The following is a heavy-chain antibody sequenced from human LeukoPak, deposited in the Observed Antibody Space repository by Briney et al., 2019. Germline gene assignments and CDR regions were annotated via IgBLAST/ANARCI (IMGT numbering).Heavy chain of an antibody. CDR1: GFTFSSYS. Sequence: GGSLRLSCAASGFTFSSYSMNWVRQAPGKGLEWVSSISSSSSYIYYADSVKGRFTISRDNAKNSLYLQMNSLRAEDTAVYYCARGDSSGWYHLDYWGQGTLVTVSS. CDR2: ISSSSSYI. D-gene: IGHD6-19*01. CDR3: ARGDSSGWYHLDY. V-gene: IGHV3-21*01. J-gene: IGHJ4*02.